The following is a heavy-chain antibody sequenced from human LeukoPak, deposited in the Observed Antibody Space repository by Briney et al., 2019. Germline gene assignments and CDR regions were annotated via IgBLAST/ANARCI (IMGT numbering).Heavy chain of an antibody. J-gene: IGHJ4*02. CDR2: INQDGSEK. V-gene: IGHV3-7*05. D-gene: IGHD1-26*01. CDR1: GFTFTNYW. Sequence: GGSLRLSCAASGFTFTNYWMSWVRQAPGKGLEWVADINQDGSEKYFVDSVKGRFTISRDNAKNSLYLQMNSLRADDPAVYYCGKGGGGVDYWGQGTLVTVSS. CDR3: GKGGGGVDY.